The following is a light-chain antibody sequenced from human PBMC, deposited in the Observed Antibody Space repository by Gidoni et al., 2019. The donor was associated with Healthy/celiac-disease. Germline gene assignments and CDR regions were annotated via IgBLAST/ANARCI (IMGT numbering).Light chain of an antibody. V-gene: IGKV3-20*01. CDR3: QQYGSSPWT. CDR1: QSVSSSY. J-gene: IGKJ1*01. Sequence: EFALTQSPGTLSLSPGESATLPCMASQSVSSSYLARYQQKPGQAPRLLIYGAYSRATGIPDRISGSGSGTDFTLTISRLEPEDFAVYYCQQYGSSPWTFGQGTKVEIK. CDR2: GAY.